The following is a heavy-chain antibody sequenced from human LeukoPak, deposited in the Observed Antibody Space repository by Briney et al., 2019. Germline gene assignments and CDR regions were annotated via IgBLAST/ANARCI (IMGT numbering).Heavy chain of an antibody. CDR3: AKDRQVYYYGSALDY. CDR1: GFTFSDYY. D-gene: IGHD3-10*01. CDR2: ISRSADSI. J-gene: IGHJ4*02. V-gene: IGHV3-11*04. Sequence: PGGSLRLSCAASGFTFSDYYMSWIRQAPGRGLEWVSYISRSADSIYYADSVKGRFTISRDNSKNTLYLQMNSLRAEDTAVYYCAKDRQVYYYGSALDYWGQGTLVTVSS.